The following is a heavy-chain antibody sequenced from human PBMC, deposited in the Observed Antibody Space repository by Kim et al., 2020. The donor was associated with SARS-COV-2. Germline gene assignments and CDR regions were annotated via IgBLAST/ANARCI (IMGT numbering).Heavy chain of an antibody. D-gene: IGHD2-2*01. CDR2: INHSGST. J-gene: IGHJ6*03. CDR1: GGSFSGYY. V-gene: IGHV4-34*01. Sequence: SETLSLTCAVYGGSFSGYYWSWIRQPPGKGLEWIGEINHSGSTNYNPSLKSRVTISVDTSKNQFSLNLSSVTAADTAVYYCARAANVVVPAVLGLGLYYYYYYKDVWGKGTTVTVSS. CDR3: ARAANVVVPAVLGLGLYYYYYYKDV.